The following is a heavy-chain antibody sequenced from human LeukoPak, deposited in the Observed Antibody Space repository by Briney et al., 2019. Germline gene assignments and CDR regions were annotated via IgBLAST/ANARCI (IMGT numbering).Heavy chain of an antibody. CDR3: ARGWISDSFDY. Sequence: GGSLRLSCAASGLTFRDYDINWVRQAPGKGLEWVSYISSSGSNICYADSVKGRFTISRDNAKNSLYLQMNNLSAEDTAVYYCARGWISDSFDYWGQGTLVTVSS. V-gene: IGHV3-48*03. J-gene: IGHJ4*02. CDR2: ISSSGSNI. CDR1: GLTFRDYD. D-gene: IGHD5-12*01.